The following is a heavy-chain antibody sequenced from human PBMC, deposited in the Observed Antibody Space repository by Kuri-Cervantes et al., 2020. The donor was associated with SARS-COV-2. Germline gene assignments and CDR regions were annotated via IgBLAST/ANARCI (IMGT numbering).Heavy chain of an antibody. CDR2: IYSGGST. CDR1: GFTVSSNY. CDR3: ARVESNSGWDMISGPPGWFDF. D-gene: IGHD6-19*01. Sequence: GESLKISCAASGFTVSSNYMSWVRQAPGKGLEWVSVIYSGGSTYYADSVKGRFTISRDNSKNTLYLQMNSLRAEDTAVYYCARVESNSGWDMISGPPGWFDFWGQGTLVTVSS. V-gene: IGHV3-53*01. J-gene: IGHJ5*01.